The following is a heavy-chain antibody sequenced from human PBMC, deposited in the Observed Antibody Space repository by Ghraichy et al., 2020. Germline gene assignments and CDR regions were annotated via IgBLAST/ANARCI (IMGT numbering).Heavy chain of an antibody. CDR1: GGSLSSYY. J-gene: IGHJ4*02. V-gene: IGHV4-59*01. Sequence: GSLRLSCTVSGGSLSSYYCSWIRQPPGKGLEWIGYIYYSGSTHYNPSLKSRATISVDTSKNQFSLKLNSVTAADTAVYYCATYSSGWLGGLDYWGQGTLVTVSS. CDR2: IYYSGST. D-gene: IGHD6-19*01. CDR3: ATYSSGWLGGLDY.